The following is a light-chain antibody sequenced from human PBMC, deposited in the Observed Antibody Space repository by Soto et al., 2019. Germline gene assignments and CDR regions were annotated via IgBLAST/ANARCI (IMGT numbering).Light chain of an antibody. Sequence: QSALTQPRSVSGFPGQSVTISCTGTSSDVGGYNYVSWYQQHPGKAPKLMIYDVSKRPSGVPDRFSGSKSGNTASLTISGLQAEDEADYYCCSYAGSYVVFGGGTQLTVL. CDR3: CSYAGSYVV. CDR2: DVS. CDR1: SSDVGGYNY. J-gene: IGLJ2*01. V-gene: IGLV2-11*01.